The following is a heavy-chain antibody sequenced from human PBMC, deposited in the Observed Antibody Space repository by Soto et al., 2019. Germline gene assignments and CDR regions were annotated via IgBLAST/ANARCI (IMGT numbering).Heavy chain of an antibody. Sequence: GESLKISCTGVGYSFTSYWIGWVRQMPGKGLEWMGIIYPGDSDTRYSPSFQGQVTISVDKSITTAYLQWSSLKASDTAMYYCARAHCPTPTCVPWSALWPQGTLVPVSS. CDR1: GYSFTSYW. D-gene: IGHD2-15*01. V-gene: IGHV5-51*01. CDR2: IYPGDSDT. CDR3: ARAHCPTPTCVPWSAL. J-gene: IGHJ5*02.